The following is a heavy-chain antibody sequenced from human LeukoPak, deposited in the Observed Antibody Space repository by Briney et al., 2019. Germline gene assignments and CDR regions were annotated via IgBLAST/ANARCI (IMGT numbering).Heavy chain of an antibody. J-gene: IGHJ4*02. CDR1: GGSFSGYY. V-gene: IGHV4-34*01. CDR2: INHSGST. CDR3: ARSGGWLLYFDY. Sequence: PSETLSLTCAVYGGSFSGYYWSWIRQPPGKGLEWIGEINHSGSTYYNPSLKSRVTISVDTSKNQFSLKLSSVTAADTAVYYCARSGGWLLYFDYWGQGTLVTVSS. D-gene: IGHD6-19*01.